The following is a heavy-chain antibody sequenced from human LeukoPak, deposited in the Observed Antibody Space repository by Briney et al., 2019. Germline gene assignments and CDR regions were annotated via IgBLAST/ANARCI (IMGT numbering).Heavy chain of an antibody. CDR2: IIPIFGTA. V-gene: IGHV1-69*01. J-gene: IGHJ4*02. D-gene: IGHD1-7*01. Sequence: SVKVSCKAYGGTFSSYAISWVRQAPGQGLEWMGGIIPIFGTANYAQKFQGRVTITADESTSTAYMELSSLRSEDTAVYYCARGWGLELRFYFDYWGQGTLVTISS. CDR3: ARGWGLELRFYFDY. CDR1: GGTFSSYA.